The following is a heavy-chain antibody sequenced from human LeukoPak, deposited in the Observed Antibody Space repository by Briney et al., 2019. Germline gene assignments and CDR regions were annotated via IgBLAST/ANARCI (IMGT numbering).Heavy chain of an antibody. CDR1: GFTVRSNY. CDR3: ARDRYCSGGSCYGDAFDL. V-gene: IGHV3-53*01. Sequence: GGSLRLSCTASGFTVRSNYMSWVRQSPREGLEWVSLMYSGGSTDYADSVKGRFIISRDHSKNTLYLQMNSLRAEDTAVYYCARDRYCSGGSCYGDAFDLWGQGTMVTVSS. CDR2: MYSGGST. D-gene: IGHD2-15*01. J-gene: IGHJ3*01.